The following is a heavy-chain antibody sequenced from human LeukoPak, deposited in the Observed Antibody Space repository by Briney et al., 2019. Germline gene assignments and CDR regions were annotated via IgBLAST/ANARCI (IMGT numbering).Heavy chain of an antibody. Sequence: GGSLRLSCVASGFTFNSYAMYWVRQAPGKGLEWISGIFGSGGSAHYADSVKGRFTISRDNSKNTVNLQLDSLRVEDTAVYYCGKTTVGYSSGRYPGWPVDYWGQGALVTVSS. D-gene: IGHD2-15*01. CDR1: GFTFNSYA. CDR3: GKTTVGYSSGRYPGWPVDY. J-gene: IGHJ4*02. CDR2: IFGSGGSA. V-gene: IGHV3-23*01.